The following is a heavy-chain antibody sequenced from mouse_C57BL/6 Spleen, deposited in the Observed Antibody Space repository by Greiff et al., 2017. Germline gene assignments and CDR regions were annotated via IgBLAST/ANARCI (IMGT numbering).Heavy chain of an antibody. CDR1: GYSFTGYF. J-gene: IGHJ3*01. CDR2: INPYNGDT. V-gene: IGHV1-37*01. CDR3: ARRGYYGSSEGFAY. Sequence: EVKLVESGPELVKPGASVKISCKASGYSFTGYFMNWVKQSHGKSLEWIGRINPYNGDTFYNQKFKGKATLTVDKYSSPAHMELLSLTSEDFAVYDCARRGYYGSSEGFAYWGQGTLVTVSA. D-gene: IGHD1-1*01.